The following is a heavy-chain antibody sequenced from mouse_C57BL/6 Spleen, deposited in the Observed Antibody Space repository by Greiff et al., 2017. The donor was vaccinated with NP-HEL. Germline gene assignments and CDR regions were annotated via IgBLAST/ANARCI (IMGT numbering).Heavy chain of an antibody. Sequence: QVQLQQSGAELVRPGSSVKVSCTASGYAFTNYLIEWVKQRPGQGLEWIGVINPGSGGTNYNEKFKGKATLTADKSSSTAYMQLSSLTSEDSAVYFCASRLYYYGRSYAAMDYWGQGASVTVSS. CDR3: ASRLYYYGRSYAAMDY. J-gene: IGHJ4*01. CDR1: GYAFTNYL. CDR2: INPGSGGT. D-gene: IGHD1-1*01. V-gene: IGHV1-54*01.